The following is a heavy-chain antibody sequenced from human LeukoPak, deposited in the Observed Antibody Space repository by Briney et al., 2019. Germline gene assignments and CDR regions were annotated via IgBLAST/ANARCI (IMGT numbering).Heavy chain of an antibody. CDR2: VSANTI. D-gene: IGHD2-2*01. J-gene: IGHJ2*01. CDR1: GFIFSSYS. Sequence: GGSLRLSCAASGFIFSSYSMNWVRQAPGKGLEWVSYVSANTIYYADSVKGRFTISIDNANNSLFLQMNSLTAEDTAVYYCARSYCSSSSCQWYFDLWGRGTLVTVSS. V-gene: IGHV3-48*04. CDR3: ARSYCSSSSCQWYFDL.